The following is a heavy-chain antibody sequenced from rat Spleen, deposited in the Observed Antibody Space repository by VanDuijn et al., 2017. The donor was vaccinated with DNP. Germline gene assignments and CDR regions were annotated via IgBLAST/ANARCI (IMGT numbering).Heavy chain of an antibody. CDR3: ATALCDY. CDR1: GFTFSNYY. V-gene: IGHV5-27*01. CDR2: ITTGGGGP. D-gene: IGHD3-2*01. J-gene: IGHJ3*01. Sequence: EVQLVESGGGLVQPGNSLKLSCAASGFTFSNYYMAWVRQAPTKGLEWVSYITTGGGGPYYRDSVKGRFTISRDNAKSSLYLQMDSLRSEDTATYYCATALCDYWGQGTLVTVSS.